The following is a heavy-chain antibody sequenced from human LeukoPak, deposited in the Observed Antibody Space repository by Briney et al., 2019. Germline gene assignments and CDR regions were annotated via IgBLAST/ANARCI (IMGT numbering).Heavy chain of an antibody. CDR3: TKEGDAFDM. CDR2: LWFGGSNE. J-gene: IGHJ3*02. CDR1: GFTFRSYG. D-gene: IGHD3-10*01. V-gene: IGHV3-30*18. Sequence: GRSLRLSCAASGFTFRSYGMHWVRQAPGKGLEWVAVLWFGGSNEYYADSVKGRFTISGDNSKSTLYLQMNSLRVEDTGIYYCTKEGDAFDMWGQGTMVTVSS.